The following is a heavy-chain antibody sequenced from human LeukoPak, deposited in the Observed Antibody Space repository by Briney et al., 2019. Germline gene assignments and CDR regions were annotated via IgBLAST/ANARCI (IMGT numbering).Heavy chain of an antibody. Sequence: ASVKVSCKASGYTFTSYYMHWVRQAPGQGLEWMGIINPSGGSTSYAQKFQGRVTMTRDTSTGTVYMELSSLRSEDTAVYYCARTTYYYDSSGYAKGAFDIWGQGTMVTVSS. CDR3: ARTTYYYDSSGYAKGAFDI. J-gene: IGHJ3*02. D-gene: IGHD3-22*01. CDR1: GYTFTSYY. CDR2: INPSGGST. V-gene: IGHV1-46*01.